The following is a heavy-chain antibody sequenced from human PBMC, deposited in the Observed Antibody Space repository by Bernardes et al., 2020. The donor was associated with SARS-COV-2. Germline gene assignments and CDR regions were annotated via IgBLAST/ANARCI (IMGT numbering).Heavy chain of an antibody. CDR3: AKETPHISAYYYYGMDV. CDR2: ISESGGST. J-gene: IGHJ6*02. Sequence: GGSLRLSCAVSGFIFKRSGMSWVRQPPGKGLEWVSGISESGGSTYYADSVTGRFTISRDNSKNTLYLQMSSLSADDTAVYYCAKETPHISAYYYYGMDVWGQGTTVTVSS. D-gene: IGHD2-15*01. CDR1: GFIFKRSG. V-gene: IGHV3-23*01.